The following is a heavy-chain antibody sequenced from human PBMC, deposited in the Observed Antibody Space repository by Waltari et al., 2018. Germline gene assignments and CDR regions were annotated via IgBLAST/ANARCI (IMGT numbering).Heavy chain of an antibody. D-gene: IGHD6-13*01. CDR1: EYTFNNYD. CDR3: ARGLDSNSWYGAHF. Sequence: QVLLVQSGAELKTPGASVRDACKASEYTFNNYDINWLRQATGQGLEWVGWMNPKNGNTLYAQKFQGRVTLTRDNSINTAYMELTSLTSDDTGVYYCARGLDSNSWYGAHFWGQGTLVTVAS. CDR2: MNPKNGNT. J-gene: IGHJ4*02. V-gene: IGHV1-8*02.